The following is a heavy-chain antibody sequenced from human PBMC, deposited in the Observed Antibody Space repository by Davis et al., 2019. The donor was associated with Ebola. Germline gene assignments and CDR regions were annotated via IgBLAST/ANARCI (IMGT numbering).Heavy chain of an antibody. CDR2: IDWDGDK. Sequence: SGPTLVKPTGTLTLTCTFSGFSLNTPKMGVSWIRQPPGKALEWLARIDWDGDKYYKTSLKTRLTLSRDTSKNQVVLTMSNMDPVDTATYYCARTYYGDDYNWFDPWGQGILVTVSS. CDR1: GFSLNTPKMG. D-gene: IGHD4-17*01. V-gene: IGHV2-70*11. J-gene: IGHJ5*02. CDR3: ARTYYGDDYNWFDP.